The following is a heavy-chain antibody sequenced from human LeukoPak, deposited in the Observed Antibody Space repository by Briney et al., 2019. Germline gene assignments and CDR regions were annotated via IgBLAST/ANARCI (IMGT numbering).Heavy chain of an antibody. CDR3: AKAVAPYCYMDV. Sequence: GGSLRLSCAASGFTFDDYAMHWVRQAPGKGLEWVSGVSWNSGSIGYADSVKGRFTISRDNAKNSLYLQMNSLRAEDMASYYCAKAVAPYCYMDVWGKGTTVTVSS. V-gene: IGHV3-9*03. D-gene: IGHD6-19*01. CDR2: VSWNSGSI. J-gene: IGHJ6*03. CDR1: GFTFDDYA.